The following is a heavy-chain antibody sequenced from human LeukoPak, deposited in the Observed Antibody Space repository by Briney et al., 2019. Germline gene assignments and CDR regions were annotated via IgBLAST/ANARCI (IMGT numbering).Heavy chain of an antibody. J-gene: IGHJ6*03. Sequence: GGSLRLSCAASGFTFSSYSMNWVRQAPGKGLEWVSSISSSSSYIYYADSVKGRFTISRDNAKNSLYLQMNSLRAEDTAMYYCARDLGVYYGSGSDYYMDVWGKGTTVTIS. CDR3: ARDLGVYYGSGSDYYMDV. V-gene: IGHV3-21*04. CDR2: ISSSSSYI. D-gene: IGHD3-10*01. CDR1: GFTFSSYS.